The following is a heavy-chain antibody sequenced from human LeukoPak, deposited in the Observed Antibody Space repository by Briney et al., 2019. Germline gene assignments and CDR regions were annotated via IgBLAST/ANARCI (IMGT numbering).Heavy chain of an antibody. Sequence: PSETLSLTCTVSGYSISSGYYWGWIRQPPGKGLEWIGSIYHSGSTYHNPSLKSRVTISVDTSKNQFSLKLSSVTAADTAVYYCARDQFGAARPSFDYWGQGTLVTVSS. V-gene: IGHV4-38-2*02. J-gene: IGHJ4*02. D-gene: IGHD6-6*01. CDR3: ARDQFGAARPSFDY. CDR2: IYHSGST. CDR1: GYSISSGYY.